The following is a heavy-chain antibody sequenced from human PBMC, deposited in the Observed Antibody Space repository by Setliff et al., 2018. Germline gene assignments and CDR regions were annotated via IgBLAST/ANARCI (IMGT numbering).Heavy chain of an antibody. D-gene: IGHD2-21*02. Sequence: GGSLRLSCGVSEFTLSSYSMNWVRQAPGKGLEWISKISPSSSIIAYADSVKGRFTISRDNAKNSLSLQMNSLRADDTAVYYCARDSDWAFDYWGQGALVTVSS. CDR2: ISPSSSII. CDR3: ARDSDWAFDY. J-gene: IGHJ4*02. CDR1: EFTLSSYS. V-gene: IGHV3-48*01.